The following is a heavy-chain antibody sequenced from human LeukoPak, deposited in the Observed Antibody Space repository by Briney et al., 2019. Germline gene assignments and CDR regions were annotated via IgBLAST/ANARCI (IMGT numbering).Heavy chain of an antibody. J-gene: IGHJ4*02. CDR2: IYYSGST. V-gene: IGHV4-30-4*01. CDR3: ARVVYCSGGSCSMSKTSTFDY. Sequence: SETLSLTCTVSGGSISSGDYYWSWSRQPPGKGLEWIGYIYYSGSTYYNPSLKSRVTISVDTSKNQFSLKLSSVTAADTAVYYCARVVYCSGGSCSMSKTSTFDYWGQGTLVTVSS. D-gene: IGHD2-15*01. CDR1: GGSISSGDYY.